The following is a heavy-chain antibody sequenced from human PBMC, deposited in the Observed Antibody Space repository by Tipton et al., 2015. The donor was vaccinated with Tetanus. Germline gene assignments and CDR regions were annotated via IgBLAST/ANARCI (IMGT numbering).Heavy chain of an antibody. CDR3: ARHHQTYYDFWSGSRDLDNWFDP. CDR1: GGSISSSSYY. CDR2: IYYSGST. D-gene: IGHD3-3*01. Sequence: TQSLTCTVSGGSISSSSYYWGWIRQPPGKGLEWIGSIYYSGSTYYNPSLKSRVTISVDTSKNQFSLKLSSVTAADTAVYYCARHHQTYYDFWSGSRDLDNWFDPWGQGTLVTVSS. V-gene: IGHV4-39*01. J-gene: IGHJ5*02.